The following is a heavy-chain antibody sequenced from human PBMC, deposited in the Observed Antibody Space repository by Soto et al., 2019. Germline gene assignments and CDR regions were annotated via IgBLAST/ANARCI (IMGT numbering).Heavy chain of an antibody. Sequence: ASVKVSCKASGYTFTSYGISWVRQAPGQGLEWMGWISANNGNTNYAQKLQGRVTMTRDTSISTAYMELSRLRSDDTAVYYCARANWNYVHGMDVWGQGTTVTVSS. CDR3: ARANWNYVHGMDV. V-gene: IGHV1-18*01. CDR1: GYTFTSYG. CDR2: ISANNGNT. D-gene: IGHD1-7*01. J-gene: IGHJ6*02.